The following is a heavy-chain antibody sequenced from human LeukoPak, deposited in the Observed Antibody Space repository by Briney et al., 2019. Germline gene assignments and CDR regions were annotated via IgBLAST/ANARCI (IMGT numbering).Heavy chain of an antibody. CDR2: INHSGST. V-gene: IGHV4-34*01. J-gene: IGHJ5*02. CDR1: GFTFSTYW. CDR3: AGARNWFDP. Sequence: GSLRLSCVVSGFTFSTYWMSWVRQAPGKGLEWIGEINHSGSTNYNPSLKSRVTISVDTSKNQFSLKLSSVTAADTAVYYCAGARNWFDPWGQGTLVTVSS.